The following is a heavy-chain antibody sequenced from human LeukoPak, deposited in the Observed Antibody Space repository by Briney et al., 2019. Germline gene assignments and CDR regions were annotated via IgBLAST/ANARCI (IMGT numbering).Heavy chain of an antibody. D-gene: IGHD6-13*01. Sequence: ASVKVSCKASGGTFSSYAISWVRQAPGQGLEWMGIINPSGGSTSYAQKFQGRVTMTRDTSTSTVYMELSSLRSDDTAVYYCARGYPLSTTAAGTYFQHWGQGTLVTVSS. V-gene: IGHV1-46*01. CDR1: GGTFSSYA. J-gene: IGHJ1*01. CDR3: ARGYPLSTTAAGTYFQH. CDR2: INPSGGST.